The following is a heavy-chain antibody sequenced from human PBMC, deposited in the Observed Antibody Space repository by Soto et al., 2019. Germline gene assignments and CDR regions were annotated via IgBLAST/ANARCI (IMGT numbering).Heavy chain of an antibody. CDR2: IDPSDSYT. J-gene: IGHJ4*02. D-gene: IGHD3-22*01. Sequence: EVQLVQSGAEVKKPGESLRISCQGSGFSFTNYWITWVRQTPGKGLEWMGRIDPSDSYTNYSPSFRGHVTISADKSISTAFLQWSSLKASDTAIYYCARTLHHDSSVHYAYYFDYWGQGTLVTVSS. CDR1: GFSFTNYW. V-gene: IGHV5-10-1*03. CDR3: ARTLHHDSSVHYAYYFDY.